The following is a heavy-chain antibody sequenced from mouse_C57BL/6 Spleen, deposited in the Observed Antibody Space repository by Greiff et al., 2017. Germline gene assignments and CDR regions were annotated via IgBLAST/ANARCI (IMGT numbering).Heavy chain of an antibody. J-gene: IGHJ1*03. D-gene: IGHD2-5*01. V-gene: IGHV2-2*02. CDR2: IWSGGST. CDR1: GFSLTSYG. Sequence: VQVVESGPGLVQPSQSLSITCTVSGFSLTSYGVHWVRQSPGKGLEWLGVIWSGGSTDYNAAFISRLSISKDNSKGQVFFKMNSLQANDTAIYYCARQGYSNYRYFDVWGTGTTVTVSS. CDR3: ARQGYSNYRYFDV.